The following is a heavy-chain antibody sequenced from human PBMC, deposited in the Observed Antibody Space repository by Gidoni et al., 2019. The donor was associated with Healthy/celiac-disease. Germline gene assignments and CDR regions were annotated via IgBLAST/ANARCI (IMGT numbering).Heavy chain of an antibody. Sequence: EVHLVESGGGLVQPGGSLRLSCAASGFTFSSYDMHVVRQATGKVLEWVSAIGTAGDTYYPGSVKGRCTISRENAKNSLYLQMNSLRAGDTAVYYCARGVWYGGSYYFDYWGQGTLVTVSS. V-gene: IGHV3-13*01. D-gene: IGHD2-8*01. CDR2: IGTAGDT. CDR3: ARGVWYGGSYYFDY. J-gene: IGHJ4*02. CDR1: GFTFSSYD.